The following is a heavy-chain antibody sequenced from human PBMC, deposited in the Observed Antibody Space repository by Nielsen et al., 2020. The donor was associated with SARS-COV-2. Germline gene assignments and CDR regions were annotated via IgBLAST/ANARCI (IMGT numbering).Heavy chain of an antibody. Sequence: VRQAPGKGLEWVSSIYYSSAIYCADSVKGRFTISRDNAKNSLYLQMNSLRAEDTAVYYCARDGIIVVVTATPSPSYFDYWGQGALVTVSS. D-gene: IGHD2-21*02. CDR3: ARDGIIVVVTATPSPSYFDY. V-gene: IGHV3-69-1*02. J-gene: IGHJ4*02. CDR2: IYYSSAI.